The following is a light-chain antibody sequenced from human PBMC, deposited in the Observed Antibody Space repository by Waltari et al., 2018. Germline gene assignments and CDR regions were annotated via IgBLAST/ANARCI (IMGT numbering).Light chain of an antibody. CDR3: QNHERLPAT. J-gene: IGKJ1*01. CDR2: AAS. Sequence: EVVLTQSPGTLSLSPGERATLSCRASQSVNKYLAWYQQRPGQAPRLLIYAASTRATGGPDRFRGSGVWTDFSLTISRLEPEDFAVYFCQNHERLPATFGQGTKVEIK. V-gene: IGKV3-20*01. CDR1: QSVNKY.